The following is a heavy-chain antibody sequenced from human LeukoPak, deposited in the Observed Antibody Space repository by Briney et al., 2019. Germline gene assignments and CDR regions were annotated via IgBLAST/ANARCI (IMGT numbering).Heavy chain of an antibody. D-gene: IGHD6-13*01. V-gene: IGHV3-23*01. CDR3: AKVSPGYSSSWHFDY. CDR1: GFTFSSYA. J-gene: IGHJ4*02. CDR2: ISGSGGST. Sequence: GGSLRLSCAASGFTFSSYAMGWVRQAPGKGLEWVSAISGSGGSTYYADSVKGRFTISRDNSKNTLYLQMNSLRAEDTAVYCCAKVSPGYSSSWHFDYWGQGTLVTVSS.